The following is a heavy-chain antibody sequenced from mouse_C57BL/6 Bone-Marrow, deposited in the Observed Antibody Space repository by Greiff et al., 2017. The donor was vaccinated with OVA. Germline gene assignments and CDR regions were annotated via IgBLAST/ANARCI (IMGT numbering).Heavy chain of an antibody. J-gene: IGHJ3*01. CDR1: GFNIKNTY. CDR2: IDPANGNT. D-gene: IGHD4-1*01. CDR3: ARGEAPGSSWFAY. Sequence: VQLQQSVAELVRPGASVKLSCTASGFNIKNTYMHWVKQRPEQGLEWIGRIDPANGNTKYAPKFQGKATITADTSSNTAYLQRSSLTSEDTAIYYCARGEAPGSSWFAYGGQGTLGTVSA. V-gene: IGHV14-3*01.